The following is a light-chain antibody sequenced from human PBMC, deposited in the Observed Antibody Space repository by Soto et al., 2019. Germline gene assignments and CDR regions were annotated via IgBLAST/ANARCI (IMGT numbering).Light chain of an antibody. CDR3: QQHNTWPRT. CDR1: QPISRN. Sequence: EIVMTQSPDNLSVSLGQGATLSCRASQPISRNLAWYQQKPGQAPRLLIYGASTRATDIPGRFSGGGSGTEFTLTISSLQSEDFAIYFCQQHNTWPRTFGQGTKVEVK. CDR2: GAS. J-gene: IGKJ1*01. V-gene: IGKV3-15*01.